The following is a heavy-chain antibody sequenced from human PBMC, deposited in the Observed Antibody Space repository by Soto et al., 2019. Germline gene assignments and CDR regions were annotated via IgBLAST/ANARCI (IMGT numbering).Heavy chain of an antibody. J-gene: IGHJ4*02. V-gene: IGHV4-34*01. Sequence: SETLSLTCAVYGGSFSGYYWSWIRQPPGKGLEWIGEINHSGSTNYNPSLKSRVTISVDTSKNQFSLKLSSVTAADTAAYYCARGHSYGLKDFDYWGQGTLVTVSS. CDR2: INHSGST. CDR1: GGSFSGYY. D-gene: IGHD5-18*01. CDR3: ARGHSYGLKDFDY.